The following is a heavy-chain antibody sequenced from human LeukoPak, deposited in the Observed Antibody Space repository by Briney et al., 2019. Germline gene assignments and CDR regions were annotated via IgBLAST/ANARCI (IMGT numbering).Heavy chain of an antibody. J-gene: IGHJ3*02. V-gene: IGHV3-7*01. CDR2: IKQDGSEK. CDR3: ARVEGDPMAVYAFDI. D-gene: IGHD3-10*01. Sequence: GGSLRLSCAVSGFTFSSEAMGWVRQAPGKGLEWVANIKQDGSEKYYVDSVKGRFTISRDNAKNSLYLQMNSLRAEDTAVYYCARVEGDPMAVYAFDIWGQGTMVTVSS. CDR1: GFTFSSEA.